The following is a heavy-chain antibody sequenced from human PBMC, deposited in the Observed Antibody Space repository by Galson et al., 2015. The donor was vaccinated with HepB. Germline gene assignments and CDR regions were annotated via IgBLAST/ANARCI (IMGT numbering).Heavy chain of an antibody. CDR3: AHRRNYYCSGTSCTGFDY. Sequence: PALVKPTPTLTLTCTFSGFSLSTSGVGVGWIRQPPGKALEWLALIYWSDDERYSPSLKSRLTITKDTSKNQVVLTMTNMDPVDTATYYCAHRRNYYCSGTSCTGFDYWGQGTLVTVSS. CDR2: IYWSDDE. J-gene: IGHJ4*02. V-gene: IGHV2-5*01. CDR1: GFSLSTSGVG. D-gene: IGHD2-2*01.